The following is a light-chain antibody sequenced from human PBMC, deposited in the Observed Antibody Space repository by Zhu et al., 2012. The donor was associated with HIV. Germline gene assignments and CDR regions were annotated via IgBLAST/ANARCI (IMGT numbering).Light chain of an antibody. CDR3: QHYVPSPMYT. CDR1: QTVSRNY. J-gene: IGKJ2*01. Sequence: EIVLTQSPGTLSLSPGERATLSCRASQTVSRNYLAWYQQKPGQAPRLLIYGASRRVTGIPDRFSDSGSGTDFTLTISRLEPEDFAVYYCQHYVPSPMYTFGQGTKLEIK. CDR2: GAS. V-gene: IGKV3-20*01.